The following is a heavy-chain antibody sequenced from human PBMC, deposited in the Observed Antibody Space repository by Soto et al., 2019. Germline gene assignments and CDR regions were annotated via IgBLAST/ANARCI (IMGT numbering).Heavy chain of an antibody. J-gene: IGHJ5*02. D-gene: IGHD1-7*01. CDR1: GGSISSSSYY. CDR3: ARHWIGITGTTDWFDP. V-gene: IGHV4-39*01. CDR2: IYYSGST. Sequence: SDTLSLTCTVSGGSISSSSYYWGWIRQPPGKGLEWIGSIYYSGSTYYNPSLKSRVTISVDTSKNQFSLKLSSVTAADTAVYYCARHWIGITGTTDWFDPWGQGTLVTVSS.